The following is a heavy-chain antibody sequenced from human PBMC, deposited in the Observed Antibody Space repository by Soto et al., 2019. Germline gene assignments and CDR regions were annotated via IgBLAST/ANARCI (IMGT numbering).Heavy chain of an antibody. CDR1: GFTFNNYG. J-gene: IGHJ4*02. CDR2: ISYDGSKK. D-gene: IGHD2-15*01. V-gene: IGHV3-30*18. CDR3: EKDNLVVVVTIAAFDY. Sequence: QVQLVESGGGVVQPGRSLRLSCAASGFTFNNYGMHWVRQAPGKGLEWVATISYDGSKKYYADSVKGRFTISRDNSKKTLNLHVNSLRAEDTAVYYCEKDNLVVVVTIAAFDYWRQGTLVTVSS.